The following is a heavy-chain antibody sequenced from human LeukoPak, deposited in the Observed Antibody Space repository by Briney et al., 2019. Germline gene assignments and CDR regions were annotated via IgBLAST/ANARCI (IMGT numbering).Heavy chain of an antibody. D-gene: IGHD3-10*01. CDR1: GGSIGSGGYY. CDR3: ARVDYYPSGTYINWFDP. V-gene: IGHV4-31*03. Sequence: PSETLSLTCTVSGGSIGSGGYYWSWIRQHPGKGLEWIGHIAESGSTYYSPSLKSRVTISVDTSKNQFSLKLSSVTAADTAVYYCARVDYYPSGTYINWFDPWGQGTQVTVSS. J-gene: IGHJ5*02. CDR2: IAESGST.